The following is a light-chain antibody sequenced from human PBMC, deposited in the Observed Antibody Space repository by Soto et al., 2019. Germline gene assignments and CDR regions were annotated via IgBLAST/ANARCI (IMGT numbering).Light chain of an antibody. J-gene: IGLJ7*01. CDR2: DVT. CDR1: SSDVGGYNF. CDR3: CSFVGTDSSFV. V-gene: IGLV2-11*01. Sequence: QSVLTQPHSVSGSPGQSVTISCTGTSSDVGGYNFVSWYQQHPGKVPKLMIYDVTIRPSGVPDRFSGSKSGNTASLTISGLQADDEADYYCCSFVGTDSSFVFGSGTQLTVL.